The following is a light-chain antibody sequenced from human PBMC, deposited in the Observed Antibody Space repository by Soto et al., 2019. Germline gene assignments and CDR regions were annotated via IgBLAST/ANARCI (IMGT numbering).Light chain of an antibody. J-gene: IGLJ1*01. Sequence: QSVLTQPASVSGSPGQSITISCTGTSSDFGAYNYVSWYQQYPGKVPKLLIYNVSNRPSGVSNRFSGSKSGNTASLTISGLQAADEADYFCTSHTSGSLYVFGTGTKVTVL. CDR1: SSDFGAYNY. V-gene: IGLV2-14*01. CDR3: TSHTSGSLYV. CDR2: NVS.